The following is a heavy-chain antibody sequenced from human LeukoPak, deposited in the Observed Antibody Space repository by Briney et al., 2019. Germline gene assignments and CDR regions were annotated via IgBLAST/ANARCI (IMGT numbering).Heavy chain of an antibody. Sequence: ASVKVSCKASGYTFTGYYMHWVRQAPGQGLEWMGWINPNSGGTNYAQKFQGRVTMTRDTSISTAYMELSRLRSDDTAVYYCAGDICSSTSCYLFDYWGQGTLVTVSS. CDR2: INPNSGGT. J-gene: IGHJ4*02. CDR3: AGDICSSTSCYLFDY. CDR1: GYTFTGYY. V-gene: IGHV1-2*02. D-gene: IGHD2-2*01.